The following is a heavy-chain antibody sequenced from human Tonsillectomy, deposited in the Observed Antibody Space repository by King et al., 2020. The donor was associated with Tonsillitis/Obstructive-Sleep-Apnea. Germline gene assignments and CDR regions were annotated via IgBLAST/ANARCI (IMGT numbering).Heavy chain of an antibody. CDR2: MYYSGST. D-gene: IGHD2-8*01. CDR1: GGSISSYS. Sequence: QLQLQESGPGLVKPSETLSLTCTVSGGSISSYSWSWFRQPPGKGLEWIGYMYYSGSTNYNPSLKSRVTISVDTSKNQFSLKLSSVTAADTAVYYCARDMVLEAGGDAFDIWGQGTMVTVSS. J-gene: IGHJ3*02. CDR3: ARDMVLEAGGDAFDI. V-gene: IGHV4-59*01.